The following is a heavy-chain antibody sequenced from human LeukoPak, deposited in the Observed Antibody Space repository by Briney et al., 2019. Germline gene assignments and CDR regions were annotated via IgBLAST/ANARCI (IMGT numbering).Heavy chain of an antibody. D-gene: IGHD6-19*01. V-gene: IGHV4-31*03. CDR3: ARGGIAVAATGAFDI. CDR2: IYYSGST. Sequence: SETLSLTCTVSGGSISSGGYYWSWIRQHPGKGLEWIGYIYYSGSTYYNPSLKSRVTISVDTSKNQFSLKLSSVTAADTAVYYCARGGIAVAATGAFDIWGQGTMVTVSS. CDR1: GGSISSGGYY. J-gene: IGHJ3*02.